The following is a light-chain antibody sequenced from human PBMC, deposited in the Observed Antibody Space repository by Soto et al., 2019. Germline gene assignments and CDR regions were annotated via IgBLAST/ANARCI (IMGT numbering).Light chain of an antibody. CDR3: QQYDNLLPIT. J-gene: IGKJ5*01. CDR2: DAS. CDR1: QDISKN. Sequence: IQMTQSPSSLSASVGDRVTITCQASQDISKNLNWYQQKPGKAPKLLIYDASSLQTGVPSRFSGSGSATHLTFTISSLQPEDVATYYCQQYDNLLPITFRQGTRLEIK. V-gene: IGKV1-33*01.